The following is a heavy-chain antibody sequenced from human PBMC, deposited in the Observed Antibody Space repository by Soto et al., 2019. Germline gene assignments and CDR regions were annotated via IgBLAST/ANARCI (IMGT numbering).Heavy chain of an antibody. CDR3: AKVGSNIVVAGKIDY. J-gene: IGHJ4*02. CDR1: GFIFSTYA. D-gene: IGHD6-19*01. CDR2: MSGSGGST. V-gene: IGHV3-23*01. Sequence: GSLRLSCAASGFIFSTYAMSWVRQAPGKGLEWVSGMSGSGGSTYYADSVKGRFTISRDNSKNTLYLQMNSLRAEDTAVYYCAKVGSNIVVAGKIDYWGQGTLVTVSS.